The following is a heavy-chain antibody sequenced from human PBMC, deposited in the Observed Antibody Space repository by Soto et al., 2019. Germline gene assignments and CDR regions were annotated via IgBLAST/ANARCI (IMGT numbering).Heavy chain of an antibody. Sequence: GESLKISCKGSGYSFTSDWIGWVRQMPGKGLEWMGIIYPGDSDTRYSPSVQGQVTISADKSISTAYLQWSSLKASDTAMYYCARQLGTVKSYYYGMDVWGQGTTVTVSS. D-gene: IGHD4-17*01. CDR3: ARQLGTVKSYYYGMDV. J-gene: IGHJ6*02. V-gene: IGHV5-51*01. CDR2: IYPGDSDT. CDR1: GYSFTSDW.